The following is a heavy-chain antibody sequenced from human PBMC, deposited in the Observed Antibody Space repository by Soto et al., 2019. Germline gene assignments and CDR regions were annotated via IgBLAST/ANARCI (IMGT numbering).Heavy chain of an antibody. V-gene: IGHV4-59*01. CDR2: IYYSGST. D-gene: IGHD6-13*01. CDR3: ARGGSSSWANWFDP. Sequence: QVQLQESGPGLVKPSETLSLTCTVSGGSISSYYWSWIRQPPGKGLEWIGYIYYSGSTNYNPSLKSRVTISVDTSKNQFSLKLSSVTAADTAVYYCARGGSSSWANWFDPWGQGTLVTVSS. CDR1: GGSISSYY. J-gene: IGHJ5*02.